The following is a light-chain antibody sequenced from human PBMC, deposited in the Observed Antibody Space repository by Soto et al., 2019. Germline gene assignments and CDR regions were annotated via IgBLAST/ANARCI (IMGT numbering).Light chain of an antibody. V-gene: IGKV3-20*01. J-gene: IGKJ1*01. CDR3: QQYGSSSWT. CDR2: GAS. Sequence: EIVLTQSPGTLSLSPGERATLSCRASQSVSSSYLARYQQKPGQAPRLLIYGASSRATGIPDRFSGSVSGTDFTLTISRLEPEDFSVYYCQQYGSSSWTFGQGTKVEIK. CDR1: QSVSSSY.